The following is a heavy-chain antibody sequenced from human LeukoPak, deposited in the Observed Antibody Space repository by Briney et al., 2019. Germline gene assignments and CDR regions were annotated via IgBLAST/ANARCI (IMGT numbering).Heavy chain of an antibody. Sequence: GGSLRLSCAASGFTFSSYGMHWVRQAPGKGLEWVAFIRYDGSNKYYADSVKGRFTISRDNSKNTLYLQMNSLRAEDTAVYYCARVGTYYGSGSLQLDVWGKGTTVTVSS. CDR1: GFTFSSYG. V-gene: IGHV3-30*02. CDR3: ARVGTYYGSGSLQLDV. J-gene: IGHJ6*04. D-gene: IGHD3-10*01. CDR2: IRYDGSNK.